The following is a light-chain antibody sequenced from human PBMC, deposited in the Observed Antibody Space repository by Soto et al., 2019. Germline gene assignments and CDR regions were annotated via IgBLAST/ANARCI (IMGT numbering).Light chain of an antibody. V-gene: IGLV2-23*02. J-gene: IGLJ2*01. CDR2: EVS. Sequence: QSVLTQPASVSGSPRQSITISCTGTSSDVGSYNLVSWYQQHPGKAPKLMIYEVSKRPSGVSNRFSGSKSGNTASLTISGLQAEDEADYYCCSYAGSNVVFGGGTKLTVL. CDR1: SSDVGSYNL. CDR3: CSYAGSNVV.